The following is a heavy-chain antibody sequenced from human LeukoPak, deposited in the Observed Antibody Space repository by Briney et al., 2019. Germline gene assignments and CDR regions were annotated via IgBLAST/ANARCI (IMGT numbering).Heavy chain of an antibody. CDR2: INIDSSYI. Sequence: PGGSLRLSCAASGFTFSRYSMNWVRQAPGKGLEWVSSINIDSSYIYYADSVKGRFTISRDNAKNSLYLQMNSLRAEDTAVYYCARGSYVQQRQDLFDYWGQGTLVTVSS. V-gene: IGHV3-21*01. D-gene: IGHD6-13*01. J-gene: IGHJ4*02. CDR3: ARGSYVQQRQDLFDY. CDR1: GFTFSRYS.